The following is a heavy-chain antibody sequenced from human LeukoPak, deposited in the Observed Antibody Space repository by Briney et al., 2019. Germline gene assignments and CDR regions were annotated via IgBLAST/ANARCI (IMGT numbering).Heavy chain of an antibody. J-gene: IGHJ6*02. D-gene: IGHD1-26*01. CDR1: GFTFTTYA. CDR2: ISSSGDNT. V-gene: IGHV3-23*01. Sequence: PGGSLSLSCAASGFTFTTYAMNWVRQAPGKGLEWVSLISSSGDNTHYADSVKGRFTISRDNSKNTVSLQMNSLRGEDTAVYYCAKDVRVGGGGMDVWGQGTPVTVSS. CDR3: AKDVRVGGGGMDV.